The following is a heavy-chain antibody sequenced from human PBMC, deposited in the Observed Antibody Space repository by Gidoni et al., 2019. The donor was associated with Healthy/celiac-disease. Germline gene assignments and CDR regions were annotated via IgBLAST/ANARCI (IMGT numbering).Heavy chain of an antibody. J-gene: IGHJ6*02. D-gene: IGHD4-17*01. CDR2: IIPSFGTA. CDR3: ARDNGDYGSYDGMDV. Sequence: QVQPVQSGAEVKKPGSSVKVSCKASGGTFRSYALSWVRQAPGQGLEWMGGIIPSFGTANYAQKCQGRVTITADESTSTEYMELSSLRTEDTDVYDCARDNGDYGSYDGMDVWGQGTTVTVSS. CDR1: GGTFRSYA. V-gene: IGHV1-69*01.